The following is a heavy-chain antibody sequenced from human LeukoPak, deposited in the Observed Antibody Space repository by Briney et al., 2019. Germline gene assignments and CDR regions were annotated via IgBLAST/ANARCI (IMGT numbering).Heavy chain of an antibody. CDR2: IYHSGST. Sequence: SETLSLTCTVSGYSISSGYYWGWIRQPPGKGLEWIGSIYHSGSTYYNPSLKSRVTISVDTSKNQFSLKLSSVTAADTAVYYCARCSGSSCYHWFDPWGQGTLVTVSS. D-gene: IGHD2-15*01. CDR3: ARCSGSSCYHWFDP. J-gene: IGHJ5*02. V-gene: IGHV4-38-2*02. CDR1: GYSISSGYY.